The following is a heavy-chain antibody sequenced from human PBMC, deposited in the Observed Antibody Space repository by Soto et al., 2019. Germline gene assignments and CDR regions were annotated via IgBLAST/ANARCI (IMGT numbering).Heavy chain of an antibody. CDR2: IYHTGST. J-gene: IGHJ5*02. CDR3: ARDPYYYGSGDKGGFDP. V-gene: IGHV4-4*02. D-gene: IGHD3-10*01. Sequence: QVQLQESGPGLVKPSGTLSLTCAVSGGSLSSTHWWSWVRQPPRKGLEWIGDIYHTGSTNYNPSLKSRVTISVDKSNNQFSLILSSVTAADTAVYYCARDPYYYGSGDKGGFDPWCQGTLVIVSS. CDR1: GGSLSSTHW.